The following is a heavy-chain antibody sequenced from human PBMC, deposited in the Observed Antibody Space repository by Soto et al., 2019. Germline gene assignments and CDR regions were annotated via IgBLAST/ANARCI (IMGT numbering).Heavy chain of an antibody. V-gene: IGHV4-59*12. J-gene: IGHJ4*02. CDR3: ARATGTLRSRNCDY. Sequence: PSETLSLTCTVSGGSISSYYWSWIRQPPGKGLEWIGYIYYSGSTNYNPSLRSRLTMSVDTSKSQFSLRLSSVTAADTAVYYCARATGTLRSRNCDYWGQGSLVTVSS. D-gene: IGHD1-1*01. CDR1: GGSISSYY. CDR2: IYYSGST.